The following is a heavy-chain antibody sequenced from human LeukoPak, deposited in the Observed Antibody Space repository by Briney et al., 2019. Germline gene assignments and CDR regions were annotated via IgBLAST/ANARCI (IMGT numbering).Heavy chain of an antibody. V-gene: IGHV3-49*03. CDR1: GFTFGDYA. CDR2: IRSKAYGGTT. J-gene: IGHJ4*02. D-gene: IGHD1-26*01. Sequence: PGGSLRLSCTASGFTFGDYAMSWFRQAPGKGLEWVGFIRSKAYGGTTEYAASVKGRFTISRDDSKSIAYLQMNSLKTEDTAVYYCTRRTVGATTLSFDYWGQGTLVTVSS. CDR3: TRRTVGATTLSFDY.